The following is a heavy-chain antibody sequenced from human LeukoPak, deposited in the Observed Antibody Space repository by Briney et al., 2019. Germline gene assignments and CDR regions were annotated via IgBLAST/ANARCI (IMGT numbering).Heavy chain of an antibody. CDR1: GFTFSSYS. CDR2: ISSSSSYI. Sequence: GGSLRLSCAASGFTFSSYSMNWVRQAPGKGLEWVSSISSSSSYIYYADSVKGRFTISRDNAKNSLYLQMNSLRAEDTAVYYCARSGIVGARAAYFDYWGQGPLVTVSS. V-gene: IGHV3-21*01. CDR3: ARSGIVGARAAYFDY. J-gene: IGHJ4*02. D-gene: IGHD1-26*01.